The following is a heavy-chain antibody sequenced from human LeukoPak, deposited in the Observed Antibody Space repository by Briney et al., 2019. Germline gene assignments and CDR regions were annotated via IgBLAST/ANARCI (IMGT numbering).Heavy chain of an antibody. CDR1: GGSISSGGYY. J-gene: IGHJ3*02. Sequence: SETLSLTCTVSGGSISSGGYYWSWIRQHPGKGLEWIGYIYYSGSTYYNPSLKSRVTISVDTSKNQFSLKLSSVTAADTAVYYCARGRELYDYVWGGYRYSPLDAFDIWGQGTMVTVSS. D-gene: IGHD3-16*02. CDR3: ARGRELYDYVWGGYRYSPLDAFDI. CDR2: IYYSGST. V-gene: IGHV4-31*03.